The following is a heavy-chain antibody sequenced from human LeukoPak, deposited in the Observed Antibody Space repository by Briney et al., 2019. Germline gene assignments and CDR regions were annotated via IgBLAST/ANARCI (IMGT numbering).Heavy chain of an antibody. D-gene: IGHD3-10*01. J-gene: IGHJ4*02. Sequence: GGSLRLSCAASGFTFSSYGMHWVRQAPGKGLEWVAFIRYDGSNKYYADSVKGRFTISRDNSKNTLYLQMNSLRAEDTAVYYCAKGCRGTMVRGVIDYWGQGTLVTVSS. CDR2: IRYDGSNK. V-gene: IGHV3-30*02. CDR3: AKGCRGTMVRGVIDY. CDR1: GFTFSSYG.